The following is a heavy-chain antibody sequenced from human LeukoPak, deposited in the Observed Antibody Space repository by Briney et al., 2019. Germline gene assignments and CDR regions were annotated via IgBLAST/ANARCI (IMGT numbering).Heavy chain of an antibody. D-gene: IGHD5-18*01. V-gene: IGHV1-8*01. CDR1: GYTFTSYD. J-gene: IGHJ4*02. CDR2: MNPNSGNT. CDR3: ARIKRGYSYGNLDY. Sequence: ASVKVSCKASGYTFTSYDINWVRQGTGQGLEWVGGMNPNSGNTGYAQKFQGRVTMTRNTSISTAYMELSSLRSEDTAVYYCARIKRGYSYGNLDYWGQGTLVTVSS.